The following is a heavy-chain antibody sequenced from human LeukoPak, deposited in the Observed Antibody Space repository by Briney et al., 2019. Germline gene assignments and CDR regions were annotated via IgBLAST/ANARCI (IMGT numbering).Heavy chain of an antibody. J-gene: IGHJ4*02. CDR1: GSSFTSYW. V-gene: IGHV5-10-1*01. CDR2: IDPSDSYT. CDR3: ARTLTTDIDY. Sequence: GESLKISCKGSGSSFTSYWISWVRQLPGKGLEWMGRIDPSDSYTNYSPSFQGHVTISADKSISTAYLQWSSLRASDTAMYYCARTLTTDIDYWGQGTLVTVSS. D-gene: IGHD4-11*01.